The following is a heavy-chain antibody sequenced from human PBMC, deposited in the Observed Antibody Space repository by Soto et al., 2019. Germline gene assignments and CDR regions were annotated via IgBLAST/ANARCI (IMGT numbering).Heavy chain of an antibody. Sequence: PSETLSLTCTVSGGSISSYYWSWIRQPPGKGLEWIGYIYYSGSTNYNPSLKSRVTISVDTSKNQFSLKLSSVTAEDTAVYYCSHGYYQYFESGGQGTLVTVSS. CDR3: SHGYYQYFES. V-gene: IGHV4-59*01. CDR2: IYYSGST. J-gene: IGHJ4*02. D-gene: IGHD5-18*01. CDR1: GGSISSYY.